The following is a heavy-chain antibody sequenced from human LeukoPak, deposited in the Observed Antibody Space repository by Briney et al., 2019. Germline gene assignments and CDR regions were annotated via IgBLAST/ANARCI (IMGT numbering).Heavy chain of an antibody. V-gene: IGHV4-4*02. Sequence: SGALSLTCAVSGGSISGSNWWSWVRQPPGKGLEWIGEIYHGDSTNYTPSLKSRVSISVDKSKNEFSLKLRSVTAADTAMYYCARDSDYGDYIPYFDYWGQGTLVTVSS. D-gene: IGHD4-17*01. CDR2: IYHGDST. CDR1: GGSISGSNW. J-gene: IGHJ4*02. CDR3: ARDSDYGDYIPYFDY.